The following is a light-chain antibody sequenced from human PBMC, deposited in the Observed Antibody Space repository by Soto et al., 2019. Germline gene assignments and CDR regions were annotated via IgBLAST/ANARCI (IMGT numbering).Light chain of an antibody. Sequence: EIVMTQSPATLSVSPGERATLSCRASQSVDSNLAWYQQKPGQPPGLLINGASTRATGIPARFSGSGSGTEFTLTISSLQSEDFALYYCQQYYNWPPTWTFGQGTKVDIK. J-gene: IGKJ1*01. CDR2: GAS. CDR1: QSVDSN. V-gene: IGKV3-15*01. CDR3: QQYYNWPPTWT.